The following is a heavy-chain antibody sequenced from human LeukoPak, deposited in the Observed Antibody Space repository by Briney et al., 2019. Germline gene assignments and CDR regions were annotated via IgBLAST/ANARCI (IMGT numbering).Heavy chain of an antibody. CDR3: ARQQCILNSGIDY. CDR2: IYPGDSDT. CDR1: GYTFTTYW. J-gene: IGHJ4*02. Sequence: GESLKISCKASGYTFTTYWIGWVRQMPGKGLDWMGIIYPGDSDTRYSPSFQGQVTISADRSISTTYLQWSSLKASDTAMYYCARQQCILNSGIDYWGQGTLVTVSS. D-gene: IGHD2-8*01. V-gene: IGHV5-51*01.